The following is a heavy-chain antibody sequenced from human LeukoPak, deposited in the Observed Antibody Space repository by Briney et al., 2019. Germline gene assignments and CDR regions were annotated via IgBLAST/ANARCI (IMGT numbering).Heavy chain of an antibody. Sequence: GASVKVSCKASGYTFTGYYMHWVRQAPGQGLEWMGWINPNSGGTNYAQKFQGRVTMTRDTSISTAYMELSRLRSDDTAVYYCARSPIFGVATPPCFDYWGQGTLVTVSS. CDR2: INPNSGGT. J-gene: IGHJ4*02. D-gene: IGHD3-3*01. CDR3: ARSPIFGVATPPCFDY. V-gene: IGHV1-2*02. CDR1: GYTFTGYY.